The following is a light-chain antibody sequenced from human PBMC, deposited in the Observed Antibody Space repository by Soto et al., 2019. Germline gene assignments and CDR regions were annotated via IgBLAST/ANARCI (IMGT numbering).Light chain of an antibody. CDR3: QQLYSRPYT. Sequence: IQLTQSPSSLSASVGDRVTITCRASQSISLYSAWYQQKPWKAPKPLIYAASTLQSGVPSRFSGSGSGTDFTLTISSLQPEDFATYYCQQLYSRPYTFGQGTKLEIK. CDR1: QSISLY. V-gene: IGKV1-39*01. J-gene: IGKJ2*01. CDR2: AAS.